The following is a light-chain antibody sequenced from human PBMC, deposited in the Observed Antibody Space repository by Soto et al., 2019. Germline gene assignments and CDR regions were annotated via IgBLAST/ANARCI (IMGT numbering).Light chain of an antibody. J-gene: IGKJ1*01. CDR1: QDIRTY. CDR2: KAY. CDR3: QQYNSYPWT. Sequence: DIQVTQSPSSLSASVGYRLTITCRASQDIRTYLAWYQQKPGKAPKLLIYKAYSLESGVPSRFRGSGSGTESTLTISSLQPDDFETDYCQQYNSYPWTFGQGTKVDIK. V-gene: IGKV1-5*03.